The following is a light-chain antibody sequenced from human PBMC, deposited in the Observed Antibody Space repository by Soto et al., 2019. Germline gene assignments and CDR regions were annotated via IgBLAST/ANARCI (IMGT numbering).Light chain of an antibody. CDR3: QRTRNVPL. Sequence: IQLTQSPSSLSASVGDRVTITCLGSRHIIIFLNSNRQKVGRLPDLEILGTSRWHSGLPSRFPGLGSGTNFILTFTSLQTDHVATCFGQRTRNVPLFGAGTNVEI. V-gene: IGKV1-27*01. CDR2: GTS. CDR1: RHIIIF. J-gene: IGKJ4*02.